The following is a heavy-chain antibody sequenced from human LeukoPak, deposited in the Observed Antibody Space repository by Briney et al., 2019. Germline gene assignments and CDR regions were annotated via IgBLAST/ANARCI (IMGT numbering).Heavy chain of an antibody. CDR3: ARGGIAVEDGMDV. D-gene: IGHD6-19*01. V-gene: IGHV4-34*01. J-gene: IGHJ6*02. Sequence: SETLSLTCAVYGGSFSGYYWSWIRQPPGKGLEWIGEINHSGSTNYNPSLKSRVTISVDTCKNQFSPKLSSVTAADTAVYYCARGGIAVEDGMDVWGQGTTVTVSS. CDR2: INHSGST. CDR1: GGSFSGYY.